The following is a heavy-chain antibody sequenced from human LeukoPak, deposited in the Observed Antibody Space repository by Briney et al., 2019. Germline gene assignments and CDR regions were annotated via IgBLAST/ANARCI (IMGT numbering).Heavy chain of an antibody. J-gene: IGHJ5*02. CDR2: IYYSGST. CDR1: GGSISSYY. V-gene: IGHV4-59*01. CDR3: ARGGWAGILTGYYNWFDP. D-gene: IGHD3-9*01. Sequence: PSETLSLTCTVSGGSISSYYWSWIRQPPGKGLEWIGYIYYSGSTNYNPSLKSRVTISVDTSKNQSSLKLSSVTAADTAVYYCARGGWAGILTGYYNWFDPWGQGTLVTVSS.